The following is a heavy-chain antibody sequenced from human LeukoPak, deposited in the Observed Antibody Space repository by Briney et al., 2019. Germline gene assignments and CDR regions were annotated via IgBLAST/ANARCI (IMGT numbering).Heavy chain of an antibody. CDR1: GFTFSSYA. D-gene: IGHD5-24*01. Sequence: PGGSLRLSCAASGFTFSSYAMHWVRQAPGKGLEWVAVISYDGSNKYYADSVKGRFTISRDNSKNTLYLQMNSLRAEDTAVYYCAKEMATMANYFDYWGQGTLVTVSS. CDR2: ISYDGSNK. CDR3: AKEMATMANYFDY. J-gene: IGHJ4*02. V-gene: IGHV3-30*04.